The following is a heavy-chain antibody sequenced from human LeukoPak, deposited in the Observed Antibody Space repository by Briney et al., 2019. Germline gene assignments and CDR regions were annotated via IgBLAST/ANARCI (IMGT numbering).Heavy chain of an antibody. CDR3: ARRDGYSYGRYAFDI. D-gene: IGHD5-18*01. CDR2: IYHSGST. Sequence: SETLSLTCTVSGYSISSGYYWGWIRPPPGKGLEWIGSIYHSGSTYYNPSLKSRVTISVDTSKNQFSLKLSSVTAADTAVYYCARRDGYSYGRYAFDIWGQGTMVTVSS. V-gene: IGHV4-38-2*02. J-gene: IGHJ3*02. CDR1: GYSISSGYY.